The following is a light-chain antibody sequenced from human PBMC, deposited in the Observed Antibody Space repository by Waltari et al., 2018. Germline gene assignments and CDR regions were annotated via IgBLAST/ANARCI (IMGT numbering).Light chain of an antibody. V-gene: IGKV3-20*01. CDR3: QHYVRLPAT. Sequence: SCRASQSVGRSLACYQHIPGQAPSLLIYGASNRATGIPERFSGSGSGTDFSLTISRLEPEDFAVYFCQHYVRLPATFGQGTKVAI. J-gene: IGKJ1*01. CDR2: GAS. CDR1: QSVGRS.